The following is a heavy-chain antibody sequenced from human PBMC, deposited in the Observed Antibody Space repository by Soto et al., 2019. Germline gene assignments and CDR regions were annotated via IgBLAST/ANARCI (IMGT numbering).Heavy chain of an antibody. CDR1: GGSISSYY. CDR3: ARHYGDYSLYYYYYMDV. CDR2: IYYSGST. J-gene: IGHJ6*03. D-gene: IGHD4-17*01. V-gene: IGHV4-59*08. Sequence: PSETLSLTCTVSGGSISSYYWSWIRQPPGKGLEWIGYIYYSGSTNYNPSLKSRVTISVDTSKNQFSLKLSSVTAADTAVYYCARHYGDYSLYYYYYMDVWGKGTTVTVSS.